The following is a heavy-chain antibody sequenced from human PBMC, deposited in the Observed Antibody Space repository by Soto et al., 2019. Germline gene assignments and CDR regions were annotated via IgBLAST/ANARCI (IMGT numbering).Heavy chain of an antibody. CDR2: INTNTGNP. J-gene: IGHJ4*02. Sequence: ASVRGSCKASGYTFTSYAMNWVLQAPGQGLEWMGWINTNTGNPTYAQGFTGRFVFSLDTSVSTAYLQICSLKAEDTAVYYCARDSNRITGTLFDYWGQGTLVTVSS. CDR1: GYTFTSYA. D-gene: IGHD1-7*01. V-gene: IGHV7-4-1*01. CDR3: ARDSNRITGTLFDY.